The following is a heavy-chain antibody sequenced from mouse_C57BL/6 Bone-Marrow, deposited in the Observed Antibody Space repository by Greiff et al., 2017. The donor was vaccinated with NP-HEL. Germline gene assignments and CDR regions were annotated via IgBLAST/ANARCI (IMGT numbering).Heavy chain of an antibody. CDR2: IHPNSGST. CDR1: GYTFTSYW. Sequence: QVQLQQPGAELVKPGASVKLSCKASGYTFTSYWMHWVKQRPGQGLVWIGMIHPNSGSTNYNEKFKSKATLTVDKSSSTAYMQLSSLTSEDSAVYYCASLYYGEFAYWGQGTLVTVSA. J-gene: IGHJ3*01. CDR3: ASLYYGEFAY. V-gene: IGHV1-64*01. D-gene: IGHD2-1*01.